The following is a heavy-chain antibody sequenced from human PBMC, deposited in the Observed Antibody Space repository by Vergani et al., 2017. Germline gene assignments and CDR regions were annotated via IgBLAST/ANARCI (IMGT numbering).Heavy chain of an antibody. CDR1: GGSISSHY. V-gene: IGHV4-59*11. J-gene: IGHJ4*02. Sequence: QVQLQESGPGLVKPSQTLSLTCTVSGGSISSHYWSWIRQPPGKGLEWIGYIYYSGSTYYNPSLKSRVTISVDTSKNQFSLKLSSVTAADTAVYYCARDLSITGTTYFDYWGQGTLVTVSS. CDR2: IYYSGST. CDR3: ARDLSITGTTYFDY. D-gene: IGHD1-7*01.